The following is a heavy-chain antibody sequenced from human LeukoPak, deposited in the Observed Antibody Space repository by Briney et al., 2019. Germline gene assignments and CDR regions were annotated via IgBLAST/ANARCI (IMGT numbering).Heavy chain of an antibody. D-gene: IGHD5-18*01. CDR1: GYTLTELP. CDR3: ATDGRVDTALYRFDY. V-gene: IGHV1-24*01. Sequence: ASVKVSCMVSGYTLTELPMHWVRPAPGKGVEWMGGFDPEDGETIYARKFQGRVTMTEDTSTDTAYMELNRLRSEDTAVYYCATDGRVDTALYRFDYWGQGTLVTVSS. J-gene: IGHJ4*02. CDR2: FDPEDGET.